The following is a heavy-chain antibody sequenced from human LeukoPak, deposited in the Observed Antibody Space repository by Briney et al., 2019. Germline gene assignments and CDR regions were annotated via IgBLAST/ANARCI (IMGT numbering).Heavy chain of an antibody. CDR3: ARDLVGYCSGGSCYRPYYYYGMDV. J-gene: IGHJ6*02. CDR2: IYSGGST. V-gene: IGHV3-53*01. D-gene: IGHD2-15*01. Sequence: PGGSLRLSCAASGFTVSSNYMSWVRQAPGKGLEWVSVIYSGGSTYYADSVKGRFTISRDNSKNTLYLQMNSLRAEDTAVYYCARDLVGYCSGGSCYRPYYYYGMDVWGQGATVTVSS. CDR1: GFTVSSNY.